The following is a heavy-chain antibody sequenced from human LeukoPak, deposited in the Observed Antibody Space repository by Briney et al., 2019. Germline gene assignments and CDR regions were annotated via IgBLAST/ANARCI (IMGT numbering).Heavy chain of an antibody. CDR2: VNPNSGNT. CDR3: ARASTIFGRAEYFQH. D-gene: IGHD3-3*01. CDR1: GYTFTSYD. J-gene: IGHJ1*01. V-gene: IGHV1-8*01. Sequence: GASVKVSCKASGYTFTSYDINWVRQATGQGLEWMGWVNPNSGNTGYAQKFQGRVTMTRNTSISTAYMELSSLRSEDTAVYYCARASTIFGRAEYFQHWGQGTLVTVSS.